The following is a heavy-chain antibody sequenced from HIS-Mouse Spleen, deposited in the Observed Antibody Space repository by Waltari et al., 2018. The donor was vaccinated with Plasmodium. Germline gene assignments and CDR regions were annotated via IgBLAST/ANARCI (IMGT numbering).Heavy chain of an antibody. CDR3: ARTTYSSSSAKYYYYGMDV. Sequence: QVTLRESGPALVKPTQTLTLTCTFSGFSLSTSGMCVSWIRQPPGKALEWLARIDWDDEKYYSTSLKTRRSSSKDTAKNQVVLTMTNMDPVDTATYYCARTTYSSSSAKYYYYGMDVWGQGTTVTVSS. CDR2: IDWDDEK. CDR1: GFSLSTSGMC. D-gene: IGHD6-6*01. V-gene: IGHV2-70*15. J-gene: IGHJ6*02.